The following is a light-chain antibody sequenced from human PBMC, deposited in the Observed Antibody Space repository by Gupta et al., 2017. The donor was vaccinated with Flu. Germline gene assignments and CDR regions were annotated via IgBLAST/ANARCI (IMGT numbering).Light chain of an antibody. CDR1: QSLLYSVNNKNY. J-gene: IGKJ2*01. Sequence: VMTQSPDSLAVSLGERATINCKSRQSLLYSVNNKNYLVWYQQKPGQPPKALIYWASTRESGVPDRFSGSGTGTDFTLTISSLQAEDVAVYYCQQVNRVPYTFGEGTKLEIK. CDR3: QQVNRVPYT. CDR2: WAS. V-gene: IGKV4-1*01.